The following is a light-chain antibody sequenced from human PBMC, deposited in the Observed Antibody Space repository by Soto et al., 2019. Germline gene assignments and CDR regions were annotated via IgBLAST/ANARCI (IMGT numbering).Light chain of an antibody. J-gene: IGKJ1*01. CDR1: QSIRHY. Sequence: DIQITQSPPTLSASVGDRVTITCRASQSIRHYLAWYQQMPGKAPKLLIYGASTLPRGVPSRFSGSGSGTEFPLTISSLQPDDFGTYFCQHHNSYSQTFGQGTKVEIK. V-gene: IGKV1-5*01. CDR2: GAS. CDR3: QHHNSYSQT.